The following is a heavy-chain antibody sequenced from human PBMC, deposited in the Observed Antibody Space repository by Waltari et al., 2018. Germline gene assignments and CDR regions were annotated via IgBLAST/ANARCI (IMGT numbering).Heavy chain of an antibody. J-gene: IGHJ6*03. D-gene: IGHD3-10*01. Sequence: EEQLVESGGGLVQPGRSLRLSCTASGFTFGDYAMSWVRQAPGTGLEWVGFIRSKAYVGTTEDAASVKGRFTISSDDPKSFVYLQMNSLKTEDTAVYYCTRGYYYGSGSYYYMDVWGKGTTVTVSS. V-gene: IGHV3-49*04. CDR3: TRGYYYGSGSYYYMDV. CDR1: GFTFGDYA. CDR2: IRSKAYVGTT.